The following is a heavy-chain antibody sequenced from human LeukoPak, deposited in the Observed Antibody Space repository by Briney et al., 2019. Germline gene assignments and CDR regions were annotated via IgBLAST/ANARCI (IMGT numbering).Heavy chain of an antibody. V-gene: IGHV3-66*01. Sequence: GGSLRPSCAASGFTVSDNYMTWVRQAPGKGLEWVSVIYSGGNTYYADSVKGRFIISRVNSKNTLNLQMNSLRAEDTAVYYCARGGILTGYFLDFWGQGTLVTVS. CDR1: GFTVSDNY. CDR3: ARGGILTGYFLDF. CDR2: IYSGGNT. D-gene: IGHD3-9*01. J-gene: IGHJ4*02.